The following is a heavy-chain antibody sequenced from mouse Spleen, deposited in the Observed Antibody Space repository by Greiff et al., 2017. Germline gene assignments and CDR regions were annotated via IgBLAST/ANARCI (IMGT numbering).Heavy chain of an antibody. CDR3: VRDKAYYSNYVYAMDY. J-gene: IGHJ4*01. CDR1: GFTFNTYA. CDR2: IRSKSSNYAT. V-gene: IGHV10-3*01. D-gene: IGHD2-5*01. Sequence: EVKLVESGGGLVQPKGSLKLSCAASGFTFNTYAMHWVRQAPGKGLEWVARIRSKSSNYATYYADSVKDRFTISRDDSQSMLYLQMNNLKTEDTAMYYCVRDKAYYSNYVYAMDYWGQGTSVTVSS.